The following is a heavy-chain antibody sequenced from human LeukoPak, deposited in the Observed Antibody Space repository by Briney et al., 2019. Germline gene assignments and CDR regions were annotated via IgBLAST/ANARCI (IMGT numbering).Heavy chain of an antibody. CDR2: INPSGDST. Sequence: ASVEVSCEASGGTFSSYAISWVRQAPGQGLEWMGIINPSGDSTSYEQRFQGRLTMTRDTSTNTVYMELSSLRSEDTAVYYCARHPSPQLHHFDYWGQGTLVTVSS. CDR3: ARHPSPQLHHFDY. D-gene: IGHD2-2*01. J-gene: IGHJ4*02. V-gene: IGHV1-46*01. CDR1: GGTFSSYA.